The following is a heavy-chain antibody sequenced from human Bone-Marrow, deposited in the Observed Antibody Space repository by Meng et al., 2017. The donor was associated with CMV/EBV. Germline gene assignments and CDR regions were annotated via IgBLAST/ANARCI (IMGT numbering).Heavy chain of an antibody. CDR1: GGSSSSSNW. CDR3: ARNHGKSDFDY. V-gene: IGHV4-4*02. J-gene: IGHJ4*02. CDR2: IYHSMKT. Sequence: CAVSGGSSSSSNWWSWVRQPPGKGLEWIGEIYHSMKTNYNPSLRSRLTISLDKSKNQFSLRLSSVTAADTALYYCARNHGKSDFDYWGQGTLVTVSS. D-gene: IGHD1-14*01.